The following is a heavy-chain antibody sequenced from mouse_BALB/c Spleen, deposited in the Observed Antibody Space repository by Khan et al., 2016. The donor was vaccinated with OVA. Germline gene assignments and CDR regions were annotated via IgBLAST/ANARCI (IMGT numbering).Heavy chain of an antibody. V-gene: IGHV1S132*01. CDR1: GYTFTNYW. D-gene: IGHD2-1*01. CDR2: IFPGTGTT. Sequence: QVQLQQSGADLVKPGASVKLSCKTSGYTFTNYWIQWVKQRPGQGLGWIGEIFPGTGTTYYNENFKAKATLTIDTSSSTAYMQLSSLTSEDAAVYFCARCYFGNYEFAYWGQGTLVTVAA. J-gene: IGHJ3*01. CDR3: ARCYFGNYEFAY.